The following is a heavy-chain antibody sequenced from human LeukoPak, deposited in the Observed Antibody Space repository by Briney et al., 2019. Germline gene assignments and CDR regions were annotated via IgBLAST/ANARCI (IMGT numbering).Heavy chain of an antibody. CDR2: ISSSSSYI. CDR3: AREGTIFGVVTFDY. V-gene: IGHV3-21*01. Sequence: GGSLRLSYAASGFTFSSYSMNWVRQAPGKGLEWVSSISSSSSYIYYADSVKGRFTISRDNAKNSLYLQMNSLRAEDTAVYYCAREGTIFGVVTFDYWGQGTLVTVSS. CDR1: GFTFSSYS. D-gene: IGHD3-3*01. J-gene: IGHJ4*02.